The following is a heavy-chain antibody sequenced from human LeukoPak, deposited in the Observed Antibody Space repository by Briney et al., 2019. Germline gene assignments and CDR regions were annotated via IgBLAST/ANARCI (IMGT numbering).Heavy chain of an antibody. CDR1: GFTFSSYA. Sequence: GGSLRLSCAASGFTFSSYAMSWVRQAPGKGLERVSAISGSGGSTYYADSVKGRFTISRDNSKNTLYLQMNSLRAEDTAVYYCAKVDTMVRGVINNFDYWGQGTLVTVSS. CDR2: ISGSGGST. CDR3: AKVDTMVRGVINNFDY. V-gene: IGHV3-23*01. J-gene: IGHJ4*02. D-gene: IGHD3-10*01.